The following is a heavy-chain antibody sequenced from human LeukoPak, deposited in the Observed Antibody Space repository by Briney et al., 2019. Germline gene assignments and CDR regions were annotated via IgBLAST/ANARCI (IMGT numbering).Heavy chain of an antibody. CDR3: AREASRFDYYDSSAGTFDF. CDR1: GYTFTSYG. V-gene: IGHV1-18*01. CDR2: ISAYNGNT. D-gene: IGHD3-22*01. J-gene: IGHJ4*02. Sequence: GASVKVSCKASGYTFTSYGISWVRQAPGQGLEWMGWISAYNGNTNYAQKPQGRVTMTTDTSTSTAYMELRSLRSDDTAVYYCAREASRFDYYDSSAGTFDFWGQGTLVTVSS.